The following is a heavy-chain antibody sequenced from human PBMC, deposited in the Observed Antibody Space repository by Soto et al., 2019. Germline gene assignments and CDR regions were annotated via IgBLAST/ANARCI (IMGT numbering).Heavy chain of an antibody. V-gene: IGHV4-31*03. J-gene: IGHJ4*02. CDR1: GGARSTFGHY. CDR3: ARATGTPRSSNCDY. CDR2: IYHTGST. D-gene: IGHD6-13*01. Sequence: PSDALSLTCSVAGGARSTFGHYWTWIRQPAGKGLEWIGSIYHTGSTYYSKTPRSRPTMSVDTSKSQFSVRLRSVTAADTDVYYCARATGTPRSSNCDYWGQGRLVTVSS.